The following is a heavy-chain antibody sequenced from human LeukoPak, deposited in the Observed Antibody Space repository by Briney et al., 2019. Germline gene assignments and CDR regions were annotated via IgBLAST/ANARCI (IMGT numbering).Heavy chain of an antibody. V-gene: IGHV1-69*05. D-gene: IGHD3-3*01. CDR2: IIPIFGTA. J-gene: IGHJ3*02. CDR3: ARSTIFGVVIYAFDI. CDR1: GGTFSSYA. Sequence: ASVKVSCKASGGTFSSYAISWVRQAPGQGLEWMGRIIPIFGTANYAQKFQGRVTITTDESTSTAYMELSSLRSEDTAVYYCARSTIFGVVIYAFDIWGQGTMVTVSS.